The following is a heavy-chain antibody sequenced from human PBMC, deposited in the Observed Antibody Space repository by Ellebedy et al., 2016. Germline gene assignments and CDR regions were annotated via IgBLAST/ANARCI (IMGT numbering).Heavy chain of an antibody. CDR2: IYAPGST. Sequence: GSLRLXXTVSGGSINSYYWSWIRQPAGKGLEWIGRIYAPGSTNYNRSLKSRVTVSVDTSKNQFSLKVISVTAADTAVYYCARGRDYSGNSGFSDYWGQGTLVTVSS. CDR1: GGSINSYY. D-gene: IGHD4-23*01. J-gene: IGHJ4*02. V-gene: IGHV4-4*07. CDR3: ARGRDYSGNSGFSDY.